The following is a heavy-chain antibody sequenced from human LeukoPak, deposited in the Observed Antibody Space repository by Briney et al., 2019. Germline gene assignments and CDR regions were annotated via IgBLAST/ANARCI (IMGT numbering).Heavy chain of an antibody. D-gene: IGHD3-3*01. CDR3: ARAYYDFWSGYYSPDYMDV. Sequence: SETLSLTCTVSGGSISSYYWSWIRQPPGKGLEWIGYIYYSGSTNYNPSLKSRVTISVDTSKNQFSLKLSSVTAADTAAYYCARAYYDFWSGYYSPDYMDVWGKGTTVTVSS. V-gene: IGHV4-59*08. CDR1: GGSISSYY. CDR2: IYYSGST. J-gene: IGHJ6*03.